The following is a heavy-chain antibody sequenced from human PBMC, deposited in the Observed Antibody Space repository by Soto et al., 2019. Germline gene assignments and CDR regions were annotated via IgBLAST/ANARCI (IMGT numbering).Heavy chain of an antibody. Sequence: KPGGSLRLSCAASGFTFNDAWMTWVRQAPGKGLEWVGRIKTKTDGGTTDYAAPVKGRFTISRDDSKNTVYLQMNSLKIEDTGVYYCTTERCTGTNCYVKNAFDSWGQGTMVTVSS. CDR1: GFTFNDAW. CDR2: IKTKTDGGTT. V-gene: IGHV3-15*01. D-gene: IGHD2-2*01. CDR3: TTERCTGTNCYVKNAFDS. J-gene: IGHJ3*02.